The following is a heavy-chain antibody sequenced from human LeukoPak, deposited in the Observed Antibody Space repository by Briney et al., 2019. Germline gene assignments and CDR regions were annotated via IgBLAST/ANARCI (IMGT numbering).Heavy chain of an antibody. CDR2: INHSGST. CDR1: GGSFSGYY. Sequence: PSETLSLTCAVYGGSFSGYYWSWIRQPPGKGLEWIGEINHSGSTNYNPSLKSRVTISVDMSKNQFSLKLSSVTAADTAVYYCASYSSGYYYRRYFDYWGQGTLVTVSS. V-gene: IGHV4-34*01. CDR3: ASYSSGYYYRRYFDY. D-gene: IGHD3-22*01. J-gene: IGHJ4*02.